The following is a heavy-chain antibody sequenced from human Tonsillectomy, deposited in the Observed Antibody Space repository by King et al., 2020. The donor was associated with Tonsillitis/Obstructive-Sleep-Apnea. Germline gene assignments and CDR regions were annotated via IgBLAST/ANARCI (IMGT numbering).Heavy chain of an antibody. V-gene: IGHV1-18*01. CDR1: GYTFTSYG. CDR2: ISAYNGNR. J-gene: IGHJ4*02. D-gene: IGHD1-26*01. Sequence: QLVQSGAEVKKPGASVKVSCKASGYTFTSYGITWVRQAPGQGLEWMGWISAYNGNRNYAQKFQGRVTMTTDTSTSTAYMELRSLRSDDTAIYYCARGGQRSGSQDSDYWGQGTLVTVSS. CDR3: ARGGQRSGSQDSDY.